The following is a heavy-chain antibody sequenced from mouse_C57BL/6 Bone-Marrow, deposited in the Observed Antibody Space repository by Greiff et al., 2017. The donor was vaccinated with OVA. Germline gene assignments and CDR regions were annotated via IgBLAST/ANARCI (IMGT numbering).Heavy chain of an antibody. CDR1: GFTFSSYA. J-gene: IGHJ3*01. D-gene: IGHD1-1*01. CDR3: TRGGYYGSSYSPWFAY. Sequence: EVQGVESGEGLVKPGGSLKLSCAASGFTFSSYAMSWVRQTPEKRLEWVAYISSGGDYIYYADTVKGRFTISRDNATNTLYLQMSSLKSEDTAMYYCTRGGYYGSSYSPWFAYWGQGTLVTVSA. V-gene: IGHV5-9-1*02. CDR2: ISSGGDYI.